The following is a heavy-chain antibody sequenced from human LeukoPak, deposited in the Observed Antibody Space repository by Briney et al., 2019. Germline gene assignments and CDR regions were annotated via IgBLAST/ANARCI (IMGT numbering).Heavy chain of an antibody. CDR1: GVSISGYY. CDR3: ARYYYDSSGYYAFDI. Sequence: SETLSLTCSVPGVSISGYYWSWIRQPPGKGLEWIGYIYDSGSTNYNPSLKSRVTISADTSKNQFSLRLSSVTAADTAVYYCARYYYDSSGYYAFDIWGQGTMVTVSS. V-gene: IGHV4-59*01. J-gene: IGHJ3*02. D-gene: IGHD3-22*01. CDR2: IYDSGST.